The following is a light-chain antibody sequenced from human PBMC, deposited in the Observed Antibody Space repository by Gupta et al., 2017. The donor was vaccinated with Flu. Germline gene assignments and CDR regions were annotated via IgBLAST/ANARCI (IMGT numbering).Light chain of an antibody. CDR1: ELANKY. CDR2: KDS. Sequence: QTARITGSGDELANKYAYWYQQNPEPAPELLIYKDSERPSGIPERFSGSNSGTTATLNITGVQAEDEADYYWQSGDSSRTIFVFGGGTKIPV. V-gene: IGLV3-25*03. J-gene: IGLJ1*01. CDR3: QSGDSSRTIFV.